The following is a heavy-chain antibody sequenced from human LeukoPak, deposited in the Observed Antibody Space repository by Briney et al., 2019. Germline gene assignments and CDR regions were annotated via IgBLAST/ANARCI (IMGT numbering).Heavy chain of an antibody. J-gene: IGHJ3*01. CDR2: ISGSGTTI. CDR3: GRDFGLVGTKRSFDL. V-gene: IGHV3-11*01. Sequence: GGSLRLSCAASGFTFTAYYMGWIRQAPGKGLEWLSYISGSGTTIFYADSVKGRFTISRDNAKNSVDLQMNSLRAEDTAVYYCGRDFGLVGTKRSFDLWGQGTMVTVSS. D-gene: IGHD1-7*01. CDR1: GFTFTAYY.